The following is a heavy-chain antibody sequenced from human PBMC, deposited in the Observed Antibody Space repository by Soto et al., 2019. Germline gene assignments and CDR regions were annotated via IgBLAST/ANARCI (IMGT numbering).Heavy chain of an antibody. CDR2: IYHSGST. V-gene: IGHV4-38-2*01. D-gene: IGHD5-12*01. CDR3: ARLPYSYSGYDETYFDY. Sequence: SETLSLTCAVSGYSITSGYYWGWIRQPPGKGLEWIGSIYHSGSTYYNPSLKSRVTISVDTPQKLFSLKLSSVTAADPAVYYCARLPYSYSGYDETYFDYWGQGTLVTVSS. CDR1: GYSITSGYY. J-gene: IGHJ4*02.